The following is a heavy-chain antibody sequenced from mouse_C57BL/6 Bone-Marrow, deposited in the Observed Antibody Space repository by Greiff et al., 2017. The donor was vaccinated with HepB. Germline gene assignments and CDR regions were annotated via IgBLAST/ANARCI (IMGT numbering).Heavy chain of an antibody. CDR2: ISSGSSTI. Sequence: EVKLMESGGGLVKPGGSLKLSCAASGFTFSDYGMHWVRQAPEKGLEWVAYISSGSSTIYYADTVKGRFTISRDNAKNTLFLQMTSLRSEDTAMYYCARGSNWDSYYFAYWGQGTTLTVSS. CDR1: GFTFSDYG. J-gene: IGHJ2*01. D-gene: IGHD4-1*01. V-gene: IGHV5-17*01. CDR3: ARGSNWDSYYFAY.